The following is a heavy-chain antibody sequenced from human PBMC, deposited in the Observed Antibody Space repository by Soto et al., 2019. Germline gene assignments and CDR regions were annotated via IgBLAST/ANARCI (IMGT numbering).Heavy chain of an antibody. CDR3: ARAERDDSCSWWNWFDP. J-gene: IGHJ5*02. V-gene: IGHV3-72*01. D-gene: IGHD6-13*01. CDR2: TRNKANSYTT. CDR1: GFTFSDHY. Sequence: GSLGLSCAASGFTFSDHYMDWVRQAPGKGLEWVGRTRNKANSYTTEYAASVKGRFTISRDDSRNSLYLQMNSLKTEDTAVYYCARAERDDSCSWWNWFDPWGQGTLVTVSS.